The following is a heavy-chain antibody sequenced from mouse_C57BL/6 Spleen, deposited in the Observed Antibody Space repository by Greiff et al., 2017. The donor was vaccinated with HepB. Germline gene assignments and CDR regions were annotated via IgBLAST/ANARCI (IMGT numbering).Heavy chain of an antibody. Sequence: QVHVKQPGAELVRPGSSVKLSCKASGYTFTSYWMHWVKQRPIQGLEWIGNIDPSDSETHYNQKFKDKATLTVDKSSSTAYMQLSSLTSEDSAVYYCARRDYYGTGMDYWGQGTSVTVSS. J-gene: IGHJ4*01. CDR1: GYTFTSYW. CDR2: IDPSDSET. D-gene: IGHD1-1*01. V-gene: IGHV1-52*01. CDR3: ARRDYYGTGMDY.